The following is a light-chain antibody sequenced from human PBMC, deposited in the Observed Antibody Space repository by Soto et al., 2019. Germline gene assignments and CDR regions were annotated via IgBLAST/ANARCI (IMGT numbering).Light chain of an antibody. CDR3: QSFDSSLSGV. Sequence: QSALTQPPSVSDAPGQRVTISCTGSSSNIGAGYDVHWYQQFPGTAPNLLIYGNSNRPSGVPDRLSGSNSGPTTSLAITGLQPEDEADYYCQSFDSSLSGVFGSGTKGTVL. V-gene: IGLV1-40*01. J-gene: IGLJ1*01. CDR2: GNS. CDR1: SSNIGAGYD.